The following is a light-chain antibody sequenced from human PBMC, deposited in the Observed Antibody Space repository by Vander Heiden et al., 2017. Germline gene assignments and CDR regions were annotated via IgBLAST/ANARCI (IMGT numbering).Light chain of an antibody. CDR2: GAS. CDR1: QSVSSSY. J-gene: IGKJ4*01. V-gene: IGKV3-20*01. Sequence: EIVLTQSPATLSLSPGERATLPCRASQSVSSSYLAWYQQKPGQAPRLLIYGASSRATGIPDRFSGSGSGTDFTLTISRLEPEDFAVYYCQQYGSSRLTFGGGTKVEIK. CDR3: QQYGSSRLT.